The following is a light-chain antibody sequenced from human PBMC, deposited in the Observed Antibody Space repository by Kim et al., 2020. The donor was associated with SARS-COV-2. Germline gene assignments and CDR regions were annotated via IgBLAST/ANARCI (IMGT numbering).Light chain of an antibody. Sequence: SASVGDRVTITCRASQTISSRLAWYQQKPGKAPNLLIYKTSSLETGVPSKFSGSGSGTEFTLTISSLQPDDFATYYCQQYYSYPYTFGQGTKLEI. CDR1: QTISSR. CDR2: KTS. J-gene: IGKJ2*01. CDR3: QQYYSYPYT. V-gene: IGKV1-5*03.